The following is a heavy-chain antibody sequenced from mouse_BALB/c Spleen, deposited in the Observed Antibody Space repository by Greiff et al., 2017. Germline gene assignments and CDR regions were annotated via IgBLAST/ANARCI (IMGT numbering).Heavy chain of an antibody. CDR3: ARDELGRGYAMDY. CDR1: GFTFTDYY. J-gene: IGHJ4*01. CDR2: IRNKANGYTT. Sequence: EVHLVESGGGLVQPGGSLRLSCATSGFTFTDYYMSWVRQPPGKALEWLGFIRNKANGYTTEYSASVKGRFTISRDNSQSILYLQMNTLRAEDSATYYCARDELGRGYAMDYWGQGTSVTVSS. D-gene: IGHD4-1*01. V-gene: IGHV7-3*02.